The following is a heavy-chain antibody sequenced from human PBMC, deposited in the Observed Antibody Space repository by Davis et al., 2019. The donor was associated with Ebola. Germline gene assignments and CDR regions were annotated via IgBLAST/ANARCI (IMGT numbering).Heavy chain of an antibody. V-gene: IGHV1-2*04. CDR3: AREAADHRGIDF. J-gene: IGHJ4*02. CDR2: INPNTGGA. Sequence: ASVKVSWKASGYIFIHYYLHWVRQAPGRGLQWMGRINPNTGGADYAQDFQGWVTMTRDTSTSTAYMQLNRLRSDDSAMYYCAREAADHRGIDFWGQGTMVTVSS. D-gene: IGHD1-14*01. CDR1: GYIFIHYY.